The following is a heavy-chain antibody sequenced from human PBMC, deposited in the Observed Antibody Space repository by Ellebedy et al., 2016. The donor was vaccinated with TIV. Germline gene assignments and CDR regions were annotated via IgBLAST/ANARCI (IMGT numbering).Heavy chain of an antibody. D-gene: IGHD3-22*01. J-gene: IGHJ4*02. CDR3: ARLLRYYYDSSGYYDY. Sequence: GESLKISCAASGFTFSSDAMHWVRQAPGKGLEWVAVISYDGSNKYYADSVKGRFTISRDNSKNTLYLQMNSLRAEDTAVYYCARLLRYYYDSSGYYDYWGQGTLVTVSS. CDR1: GFTFSSDA. CDR2: ISYDGSNK. V-gene: IGHV3-30*14.